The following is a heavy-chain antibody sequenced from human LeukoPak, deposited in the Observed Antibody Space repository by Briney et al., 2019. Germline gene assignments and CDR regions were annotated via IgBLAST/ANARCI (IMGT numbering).Heavy chain of an antibody. CDR2: INPSGGTT. CDR3: AREERDFDY. J-gene: IGHJ4*02. Sequence: ASVKVSCKASGYTFTSYYMHWVRQAPGQGLEWMGIINPSGGTTNYAQKFQGRVTITADESTSTAYMELSSLRSEDTAVYYCAREERDFDYWGQGTLVTVSS. V-gene: IGHV1-46*01. CDR1: GYTFTSYY.